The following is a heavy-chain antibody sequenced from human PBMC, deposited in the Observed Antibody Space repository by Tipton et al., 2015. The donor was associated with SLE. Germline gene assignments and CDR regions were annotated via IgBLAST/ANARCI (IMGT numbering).Heavy chain of an antibody. J-gene: IGHJ4*02. CDR2: LYDSEST. CDR3: ARDLLGGAGDGDYPFFY. V-gene: IGHV4-59*01. Sequence: GLVKPSETLSLTCAVSGGSIRSYYWSWIRQLPGKELEWIGYLYDSESTNYNHSLKTRVTISVDTSKNQVSLRLSSVTAADTAVYFCARDLLGGAGDGDYPFFYWGQGTLVTVSS. D-gene: IGHD4-17*01. CDR1: GGSIRSYY.